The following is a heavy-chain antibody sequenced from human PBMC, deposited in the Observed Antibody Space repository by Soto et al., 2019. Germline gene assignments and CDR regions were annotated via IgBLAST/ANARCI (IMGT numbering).Heavy chain of an antibody. J-gene: IGHJ5*02. CDR2: IIPIFRTA. Sequence: GASVKVSCKASGGTFSSYAISWVRQAPGQGLEWMGGIIPIFRTADYAQKFQGRVTITADESTSTAYMELSSLRSEDTAVYYCARGARRGIFMGGFNWFDPWGQGTLVTVSS. CDR3: ARGARRGIFMGGFNWFDP. CDR1: GGTFSSYA. V-gene: IGHV1-69*13. D-gene: IGHD3-16*01.